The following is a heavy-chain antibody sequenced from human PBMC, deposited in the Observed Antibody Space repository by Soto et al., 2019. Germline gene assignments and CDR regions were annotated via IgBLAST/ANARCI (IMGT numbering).Heavy chain of an antibody. Sequence: ETSVKVSCKDSGYTFTSYAMHWVRQAPGQRLEWMGWINAGNGNTKYSQKFQGRVTITRDTSASTAYMELSSLRSEDTAVYYCASEGLAATDAFDIWGQGTMVTVSS. CDR2: INAGNGNT. J-gene: IGHJ3*02. D-gene: IGHD6-19*01. CDR3: ASEGLAATDAFDI. V-gene: IGHV1-3*01. CDR1: GYTFTSYA.